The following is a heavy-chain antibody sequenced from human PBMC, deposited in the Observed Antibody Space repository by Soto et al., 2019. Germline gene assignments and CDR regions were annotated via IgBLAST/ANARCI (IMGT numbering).Heavy chain of an antibody. D-gene: IGHD5-12*01. CDR1: GFTFDDYA. Sequence: GGSLRLSCAASGFTFDDYAMHWVRQAPGKGLEWVSGISWNSGSIGYADSVKGRFTISRDNAKNSLYLQMNSLRAEDTALYYCAKDIRGDGYIIDYWGQGTLVTVSS. J-gene: IGHJ4*02. CDR2: ISWNSGSI. V-gene: IGHV3-9*01. CDR3: AKDIRGDGYIIDY.